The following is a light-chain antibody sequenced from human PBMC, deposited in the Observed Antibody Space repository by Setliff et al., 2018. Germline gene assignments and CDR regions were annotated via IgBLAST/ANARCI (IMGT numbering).Light chain of an antibody. CDR2: EVS. Sequence: QSALTQPASVSGSPGQSITISCTGTSSDVGYYNYVSWYQQHPGKDPKLMIYEVSNRPSGVSNRFSGSKSGNTASLTISGLQAEDEADYYCSSYTSSSTRVFGTGTKVTVL. J-gene: IGLJ1*01. V-gene: IGLV2-14*01. CDR1: SSDVGYYNY. CDR3: SSYTSSSTRV.